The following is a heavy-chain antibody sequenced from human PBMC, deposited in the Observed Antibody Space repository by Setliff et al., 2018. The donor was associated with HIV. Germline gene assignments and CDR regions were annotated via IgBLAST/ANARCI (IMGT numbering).Heavy chain of an antibody. J-gene: IGHJ4*02. CDR1: GGSFSAYY. D-gene: IGHD5-12*01. CDR3: ARLGDSGYDFRGYFDY. V-gene: IGHV4-34*01. CDR2: INPGGSA. Sequence: SETLSLTCAVYGGSFSAYYWSWVRQPPEKGLEWIGEINPGGSATYNPSLKSRVTISVDTSRNQFSLKLTSVTAADTALYFCARLGDSGYDFRGYFDYWGQGKLVTVSS.